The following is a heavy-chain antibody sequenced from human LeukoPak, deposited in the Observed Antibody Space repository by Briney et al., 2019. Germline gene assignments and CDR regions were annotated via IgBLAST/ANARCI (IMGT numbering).Heavy chain of an antibody. V-gene: IGHV3-13*03. Sequence: PGGSLRLSCAACGFTFSSYDMHWVRQATGKGLEWVSAIGTAGDTYYPGFVKGQFTISRENAKNSLYLQMNSLRAEDTAVYYCARSTAEGATTYYYYYMDVWGKGTTVTVSS. CDR2: IGTAGDT. D-gene: IGHD1-26*01. CDR3: ARSTAEGATTYYYYYMDV. J-gene: IGHJ6*03. CDR1: GFTFSSYD.